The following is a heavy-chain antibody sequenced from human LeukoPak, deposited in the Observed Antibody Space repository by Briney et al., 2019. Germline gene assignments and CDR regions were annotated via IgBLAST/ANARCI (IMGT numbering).Heavy chain of an antibody. J-gene: IGHJ5*02. Sequence: PGGSLRLSCAASGFTFSSYAMSWVRQAPGKGLEWIGYIYYSGSTNYNPSLKSRVTISVDTSKNQFSLKLSSVTAADTAVYYCARGYSSGWYPSWGQGTLVTVSS. CDR1: GFTFSSYA. V-gene: IGHV4-59*01. CDR3: ARGYSSGWYPS. CDR2: IYYSGST. D-gene: IGHD6-19*01.